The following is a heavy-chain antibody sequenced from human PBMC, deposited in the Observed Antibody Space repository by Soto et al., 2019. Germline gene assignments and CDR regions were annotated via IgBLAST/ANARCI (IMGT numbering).Heavy chain of an antibody. Sequence: ASVKVSCKASGYTFTSYAMHWVRQAPGQRLEWMGWINAGNGNTKYSQKFQGRVTITRDFFKSTAYMELSSLRSEDTAVYYCARRARMGAQLWLSFDLWAQGSLVTVSS. CDR1: GYTFTSYA. V-gene: IGHV1-3*01. CDR3: ARRARMGAQLWLSFDL. CDR2: INAGNGNT. J-gene: IGHJ4*02. D-gene: IGHD5-18*01.